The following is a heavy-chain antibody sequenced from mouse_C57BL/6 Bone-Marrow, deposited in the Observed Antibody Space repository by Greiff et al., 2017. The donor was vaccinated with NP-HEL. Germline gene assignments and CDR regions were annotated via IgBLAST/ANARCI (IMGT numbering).Heavy chain of an antibody. J-gene: IGHJ4*01. V-gene: IGHV1-85*01. CDR3: ASRSGSSYYYAMDY. D-gene: IGHD1-1*01. CDR1: GYTFTSYD. CDR2: IYPRDGST. Sequence: QVHLKESGPELVKPGASVKLSCKASGYTFTSYDINWVKQRPGQGLEWIGWIYPRDGSTKYNEKFKGKATLTVDTSSSTAYMELHSLTSEVSAVYVCASRSGSSYYYAMDYWGQGTSVTVSS.